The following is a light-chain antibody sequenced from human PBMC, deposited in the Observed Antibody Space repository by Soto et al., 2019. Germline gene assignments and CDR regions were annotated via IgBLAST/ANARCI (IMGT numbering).Light chain of an antibody. J-gene: IGLJ1*01. CDR2: DVS. CDR3: CSYTTSNTRQIV. CDR1: SSDVGGYNY. Sequence: QSVLTQPASVSGSPGQSFTISCTGTSSDVGGYNYVSWYQQHPGKAPKFMIYDVSNRPSGVSNRFSGSKSGNTASLTISGLQAGDEADYYCCSYTTSNTRQIVFGTGTKVTVL. V-gene: IGLV2-14*01.